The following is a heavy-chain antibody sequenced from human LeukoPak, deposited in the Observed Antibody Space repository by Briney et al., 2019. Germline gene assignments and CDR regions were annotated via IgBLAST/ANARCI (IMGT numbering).Heavy chain of an antibody. Sequence: SETLSLTCTVSGYFIISDYYWGWIRQPPGKGLEWIGSVYHSGYSYYNPSLKSRVTISVDTSKNQFSLKLSSVTAADTAVYYCARDPWFYYDSGGYFQTWGQGTLVTVSS. D-gene: IGHD3-22*01. CDR2: VYHSGYS. CDR3: ARDPWFYYDSGGYFQT. CDR1: GYFIISDYY. J-gene: IGHJ4*02. V-gene: IGHV4-38-2*02.